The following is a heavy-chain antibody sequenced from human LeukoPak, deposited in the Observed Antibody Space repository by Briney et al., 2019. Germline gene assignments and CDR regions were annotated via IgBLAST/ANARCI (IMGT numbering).Heavy chain of an antibody. CDR3: ARGVRIAAAGTTWFDP. CDR1: GYTLTELS. CDR2: FDPEDGET. V-gene: IGHV1-24*01. D-gene: IGHD6-13*01. Sequence: ASVKVSCKVSGYTLTELSMHWVRQAPGKGLEWMGGFDPEDGETIYAQKFQGRVTMTEDTSTDTAYMELSRLRSDDTAVYYCARGVRIAAAGTTWFDPWGQGTLVTVSS. J-gene: IGHJ5*02.